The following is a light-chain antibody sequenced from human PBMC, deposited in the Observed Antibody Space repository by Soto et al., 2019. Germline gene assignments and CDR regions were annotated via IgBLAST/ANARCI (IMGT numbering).Light chain of an antibody. Sequence: QSALTQPASVSGSPGQSITISCTGTSSDIGAYNSVSWYQQHPGKAPKLMIYEVSNRPSGVSNRFSASKSGNTACLTISGLQAEDEADYYCSSRTTSNPYVFGTGTKVTVL. CDR1: SSDIGAYNS. J-gene: IGLJ1*01. CDR2: EVS. V-gene: IGLV2-14*01. CDR3: SSRTTSNPYV.